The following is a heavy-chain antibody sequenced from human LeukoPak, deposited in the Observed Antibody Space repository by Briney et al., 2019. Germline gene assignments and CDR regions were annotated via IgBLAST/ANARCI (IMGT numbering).Heavy chain of an antibody. CDR3: ARAFRRGSFDY. V-gene: IGHV1-18*04. J-gene: IGHJ4*02. CDR1: GYTFTGYY. CDR2: ISAYNYNT. D-gene: IGHD2/OR15-2a*01. Sequence: GASVKVSCKASGYTFTGYYMHWVRQAPGQGLEWMGWISAYNYNTKYAQNLQGRVTMTTDTSTSTAYMELRSLRSDDTAVYYCARAFRRGSFDYWGQGTLVTVSS.